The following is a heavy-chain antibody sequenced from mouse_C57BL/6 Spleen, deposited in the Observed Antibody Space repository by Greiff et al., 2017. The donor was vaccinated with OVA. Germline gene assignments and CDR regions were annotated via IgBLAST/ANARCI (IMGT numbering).Heavy chain of an antibody. D-gene: IGHD1-1*01. CDR1: GYTFTDYE. Sequence: QVQLQQSGAELVRPGASVTLSCKASGYTFTDYEMHWVKQTPVHGLEWIGAIDPETGGTAYNQKFKGQAILTADKSSSTAYMELRSLTSEDSAVYYCTRPYYGSSCGYWYFDVWGTGTTVTVSS. CDR2: IDPETGGT. CDR3: TRPYYGSSCGYWYFDV. V-gene: IGHV1-15*01. J-gene: IGHJ1*03.